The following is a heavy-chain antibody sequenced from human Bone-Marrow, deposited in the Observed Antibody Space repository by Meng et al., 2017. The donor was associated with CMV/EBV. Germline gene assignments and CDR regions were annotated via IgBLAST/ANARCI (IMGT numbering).Heavy chain of an antibody. CDR1: GGSISSSSDY. CDR2: IYYSGST. V-gene: IGHV4-39*07. CDR3: ARISGTY. Sequence: SETLSLTCTVSGGSISSSSDYWGWIRQPPGKGLEWIGSIYYSGSTYYNPSLKSRVTIAVDTSKNQFSMKLSSVTAADTAVYYCARISGTYWGQGTMVTVSS. J-gene: IGHJ3*01. D-gene: IGHD1-1*01.